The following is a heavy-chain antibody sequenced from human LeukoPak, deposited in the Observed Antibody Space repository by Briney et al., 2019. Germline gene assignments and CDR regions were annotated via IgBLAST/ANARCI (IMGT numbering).Heavy chain of an antibody. Sequence: GGSLRLSCAASGFTFSSYSMNWVRQAPGKGLEWVSSISSSSSYIYYADSVKGRFTISRDNAKNSLYLQMNSLRAEDTAVYYCARVTVDTAMVPENEDYYYYYMDVWGKGTTVTISS. V-gene: IGHV3-21*01. CDR2: ISSSSSYI. CDR3: ARVTVDTAMVPENEDYYYYYMDV. D-gene: IGHD5-18*01. CDR1: GFTFSSYS. J-gene: IGHJ6*03.